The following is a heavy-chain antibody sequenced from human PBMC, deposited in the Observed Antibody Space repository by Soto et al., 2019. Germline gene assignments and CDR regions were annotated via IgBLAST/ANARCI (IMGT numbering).Heavy chain of an antibody. J-gene: IGHJ4*02. D-gene: IGHD2-2*01. CDR1: GFTFPSSA. CDR3: ARGLGVDVVVPAF. Sequence: GASVKVSCKASGFTFPSSAVQWVRQARGQRLEWIGWIVVGSGNTNSAQKFQERVTFTRDMSTSTVYMELSSLKSEDTAVYYCARGLGVDVVVPAFWGQGTLVTVSS. V-gene: IGHV1-58*01. CDR2: IVVGSGNT.